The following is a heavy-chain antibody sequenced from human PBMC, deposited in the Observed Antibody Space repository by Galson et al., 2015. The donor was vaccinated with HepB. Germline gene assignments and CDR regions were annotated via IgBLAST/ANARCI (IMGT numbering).Heavy chain of an antibody. CDR2: INHSGST. D-gene: IGHD6-6*01. J-gene: IGHJ5*02. V-gene: IGHV4-34*01. CDR3: ARGYQYSSSPNWFDP. Sequence: ETLSLTCAVYGGSFSGYYWSWIRQPPGKGLEWIGEINHSGSTNYNPSLKSRVTISVDTSKNQFSLKLSSVTAADTAVYYCARGYQYSSSPNWFDPWGQGTLVTVSS. CDR1: GGSFSGYY.